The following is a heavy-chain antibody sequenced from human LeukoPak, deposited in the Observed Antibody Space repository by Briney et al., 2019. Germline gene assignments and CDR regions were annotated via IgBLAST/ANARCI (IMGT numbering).Heavy chain of an antibody. CDR2: LSAYNGNT. CDR1: GYTFTSYG. V-gene: IGHV1-18*01. D-gene: IGHD5-18*01. CDR3: ARDGKGGYSYGSTSPFDY. Sequence: GASVKVSCKASGYTFTSYGISWVRQAPGQGLEGMGWLSAYNGNTNYAQKRQGRVTMTTDTSTSTAYMELRSLRSDDTAVYYCARDGKGGYSYGSTSPFDYWGQGTLVTVSS. J-gene: IGHJ4*02.